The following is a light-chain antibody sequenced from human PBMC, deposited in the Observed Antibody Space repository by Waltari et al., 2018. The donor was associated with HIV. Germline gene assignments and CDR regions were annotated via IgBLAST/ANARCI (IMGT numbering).Light chain of an antibody. J-gene: IGKJ4*01. V-gene: IGKV3-11*01. Sequence: EIVLTQSPATLSLSPGERATLSCRASQSVSSYLAWYQQKPGQAPSLLIYDASNRATGIPPRFSGSGSGTDFTLTISSLQPEDFAVYYCQQSGSWPLTFGGGTRVEIK. CDR1: QSVSSY. CDR3: QQSGSWPLT. CDR2: DAS.